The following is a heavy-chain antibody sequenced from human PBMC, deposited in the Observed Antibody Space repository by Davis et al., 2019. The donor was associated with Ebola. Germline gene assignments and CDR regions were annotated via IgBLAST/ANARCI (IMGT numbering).Heavy chain of an antibody. CDR2: ISGSGGNT. V-gene: IGHV3-23*01. J-gene: IGHJ4*02. Sequence: GESLNISCAASGLTFSSYALSWVRQVPGQGLERVSTISGSGGNTYYADSVKGRFTISRDISKNTLFLQMASLRAEDTAVYYCAKVVLELQTNWGQGTLVTVSS. CDR3: AKVVLELQTN. D-gene: IGHD1-7*01. CDR1: GLTFSSYA.